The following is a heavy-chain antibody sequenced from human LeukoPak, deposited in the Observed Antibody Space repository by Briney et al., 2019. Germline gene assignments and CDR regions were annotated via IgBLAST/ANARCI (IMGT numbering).Heavy chain of an antibody. V-gene: IGHV3-23*01. CDR3: ARNLPAADY. J-gene: IGHJ4*02. Sequence: GGSLRLSCAASAFTFSNYAMGWVRQAPGKGLEWVSGISGSGGSTYYADSVKGRFTISRDNAKNSLYLQMNSLRAEDTAVYYCARNLPAADYWGQGTLVTVSS. CDR2: ISGSGGST. CDR1: AFTFSNYA. D-gene: IGHD2-2*01.